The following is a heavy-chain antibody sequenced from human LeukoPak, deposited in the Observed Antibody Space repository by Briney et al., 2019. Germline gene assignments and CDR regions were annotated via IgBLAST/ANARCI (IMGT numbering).Heavy chain of an antibody. CDR3: AKLANAASDFDY. CDR1: GFSFGSEA. D-gene: IGHD2-21*01. CDR2: ISPGGGTT. J-gene: IGHJ4*02. Sequence: GGSLRLSCVVSGFSFGSEAMSWVRQAPGRGLEWVSSISPGGGTTYYADSVKGRFTVSRDNSKNTLYLQMNSQRAEDTAVYYCAKLANAASDFDYWGQGTLVTVSS. V-gene: IGHV3-23*01.